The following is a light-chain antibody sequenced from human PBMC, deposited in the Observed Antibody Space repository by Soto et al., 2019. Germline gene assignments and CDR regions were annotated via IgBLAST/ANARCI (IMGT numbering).Light chain of an antibody. CDR2: GAS. Sequence: EIVLTQSPGTLPLSPGDRATLTCRASQSVTSSYLAWYQQKPGQAPRLLIYGASSRATGIPDRFIGSGSGTDFTLTISRLEPEDFAVYYCQQYGSSPFTFGPGTKVDIK. CDR1: QSVTSSY. CDR3: QQYGSSPFT. J-gene: IGKJ3*01. V-gene: IGKV3-20*01.